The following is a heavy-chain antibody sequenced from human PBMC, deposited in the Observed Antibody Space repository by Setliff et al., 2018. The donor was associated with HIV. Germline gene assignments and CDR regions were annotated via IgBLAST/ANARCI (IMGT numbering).Heavy chain of an antibody. CDR3: ARGGPARVALLYWFDP. Sequence: ASVKVSCKASGYNFVGYGINWLRQAPGQGLEWMGWINTYNGNTKYGQKFQGSGPMTTDTSTSTVYMELRNLRSDDTAVYFCARGGPARVALLYWFDPWGQGTLVTVSS. J-gene: IGHJ5*02. CDR1: GYNFVGYG. D-gene: IGHD2-21*01. V-gene: IGHV1-18*01. CDR2: INTYNGNT.